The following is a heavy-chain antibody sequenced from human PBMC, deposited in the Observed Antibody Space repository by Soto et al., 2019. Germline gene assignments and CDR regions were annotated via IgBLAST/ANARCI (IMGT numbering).Heavy chain of an antibody. V-gene: IGHV3-33*01. CDR2: IWYDGSNK. Sequence: PVGSLRLSCAASGFTFSSYGMHWVRQAPGKGLEWVAVIWYDGSNKYYADSVKGRFTISRDNSKNTLYLQMNSLRAEDTAVYYCARDLRPYYYGSGSSHGNWFDPWGQGTLVTVSS. J-gene: IGHJ5*02. CDR1: GFTFSSYG. CDR3: ARDLRPYYYGSGSSHGNWFDP. D-gene: IGHD3-10*01.